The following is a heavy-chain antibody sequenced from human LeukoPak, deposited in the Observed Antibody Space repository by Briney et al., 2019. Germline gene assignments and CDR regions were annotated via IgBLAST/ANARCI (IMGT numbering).Heavy chain of an antibody. V-gene: IGHV3-23*01. J-gene: IGHJ4*02. Sequence: PGGSLRLSCAASGFTFSNYAMSWVRQAPAGGLEWVSSLRGDGETFYADSVKGRFTPSRDDSRNTVYLQLNNLRVEDTAVYFCAKASWVSSADAVLWGQGALVTVSS. D-gene: IGHD3-16*01. CDR3: AKASWVSSADAVL. CDR2: LRGDGET. CDR1: GFTFSNYA.